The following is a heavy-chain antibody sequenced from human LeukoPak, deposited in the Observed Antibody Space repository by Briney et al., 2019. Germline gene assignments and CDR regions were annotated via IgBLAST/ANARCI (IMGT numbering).Heavy chain of an antibody. V-gene: IGHV4-59*01. Sequence: NPSETLSLTCTVSGGSISSYYWSWIRQPPGKGLEWIGYIYYSGSTDYNPSLKSRVTISVDTSKNQFSLKLSSVTAADTAVYYCARAGSMFGVVVFDYWGQGTLVTVS. CDR3: ARAGSMFGVVVFDY. D-gene: IGHD3-3*01. CDR1: GGSISSYY. J-gene: IGHJ4*02. CDR2: IYYSGST.